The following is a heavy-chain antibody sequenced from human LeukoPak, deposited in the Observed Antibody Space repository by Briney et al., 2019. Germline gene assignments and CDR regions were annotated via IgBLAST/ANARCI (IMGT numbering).Heavy chain of an antibody. CDR2: ISSSSSNK. V-gene: IGHV3-21*01. CDR3: ARDGGGIDY. Sequence: PGGSLRLSCAASGFTFSSYRMNWVRQAPGKGLEWVSSISSSSSNKEYADSVKGRFTISRDNAKNSLYLQMNSLRAEDTAVYHCARDGGGIDYWGQGTLVTVSS. D-gene: IGHD3-16*01. J-gene: IGHJ4*02. CDR1: GFTFSSYR.